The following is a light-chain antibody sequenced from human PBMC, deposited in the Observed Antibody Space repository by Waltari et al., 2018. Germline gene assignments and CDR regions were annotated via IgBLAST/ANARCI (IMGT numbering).Light chain of an antibody. CDR1: ELPRKY. Sequence: SYELTQPPSVSVSPGQTARITCSGHELPRKYAYWFQQKSGQAPRLVRYEDTKRPSGIPEGFSGSSSGTGATLTITGAQVDDEADYYCYSSDSTGLRVFGGGTTVVVL. CDR3: YSSDSTGLRV. CDR2: EDT. V-gene: IGLV3-10*01. J-gene: IGLJ1*01.